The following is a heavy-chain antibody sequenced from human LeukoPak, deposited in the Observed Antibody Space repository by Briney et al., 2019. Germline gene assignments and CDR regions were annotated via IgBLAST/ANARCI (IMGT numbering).Heavy chain of an antibody. D-gene: IGHD1-26*01. CDR3: ARDLGWELHRVPYYYGMDV. Sequence: SVKVSCKASGGTFSSYAISWVRQAPGQGLEWMGGIIPIFGTANYAQKFQGRVTITADESTSTAYMELSSLRSEDTAVYYCARDLGWELHRVPYYYGMDVWGQGTTVTVSS. CDR1: GGTFSSYA. J-gene: IGHJ6*02. V-gene: IGHV1-69*01. CDR2: IIPIFGTA.